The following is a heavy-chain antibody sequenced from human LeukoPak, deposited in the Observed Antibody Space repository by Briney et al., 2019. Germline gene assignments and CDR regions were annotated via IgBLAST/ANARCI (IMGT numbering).Heavy chain of an antibody. CDR3: ARGQGGNYYLNYFDY. Sequence: PSETLSLTCTVTGGSFSTYYWSWIRQTPGKGLEWIGHFYYSGSTTYNPSLKSRVTISVDTSRDQLSLKLTSVSAADTAVYYCARGQGGNYYLNYFDYWGQGALVTVSS. V-gene: IGHV4-59*01. CDR2: FYYSGST. CDR1: GGSFSTYY. D-gene: IGHD1-26*01. J-gene: IGHJ4*02.